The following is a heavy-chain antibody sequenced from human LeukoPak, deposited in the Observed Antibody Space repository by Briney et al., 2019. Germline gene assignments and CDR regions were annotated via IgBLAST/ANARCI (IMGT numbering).Heavy chain of an antibody. J-gene: IGHJ4*02. D-gene: IGHD2-2*01. CDR1: GFTFISYA. V-gene: IGHV3-23*01. CDR2: TGSTGVST. Sequence: PGGSLRLSCAASGFTFISYAMNWVRQAPGKGLEWVSGTGSTGVSTFYADSVKGRFTVSRDNSKNTLSLQMNSLRAEDTAVYYCAKDPGVVPAHYFDYWGQGTLVTVSS. CDR3: AKDPGVVPAHYFDY.